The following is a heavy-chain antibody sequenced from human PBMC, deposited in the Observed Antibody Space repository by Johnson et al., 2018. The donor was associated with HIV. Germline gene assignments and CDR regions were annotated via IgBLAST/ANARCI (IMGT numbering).Heavy chain of an antibody. J-gene: IGHJ3*02. Sequence: QMQLVESGGGVVQPGRSLRLSCAASGFTFSSYGMHWVRQAPGKGLEWVAVISYDGSNKYYADSVKGRFTISRDNSKNTLYLQMNSLRAEDTAVYYCAKDGGITIFGVVMSDDAFDIWGQGTMVTVSS. V-gene: IGHV3-30*18. CDR3: AKDGGITIFGVVMSDDAFDI. D-gene: IGHD3-3*01. CDR2: ISYDGSNK. CDR1: GFTFSSYG.